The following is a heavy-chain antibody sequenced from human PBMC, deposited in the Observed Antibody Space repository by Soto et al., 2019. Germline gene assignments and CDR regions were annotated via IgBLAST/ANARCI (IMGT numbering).Heavy chain of an antibody. J-gene: IGHJ6*02. CDR1: GGSISSYY. CDR2: IYTSGST. D-gene: IGHD1-1*01. CDR3: ARGGGLERPYYYYGMEV. Sequence: ASETLSLTCTVSGGSISSYYWSWIRQPAGKGLEWIGRIYTSGSTNYNPSLKSRVTMSVDKSKNQFSLKLSSVTAADTAVYYCARGGGLERPYYYYGMEVWGQGTTVIASS. V-gene: IGHV4-4*07.